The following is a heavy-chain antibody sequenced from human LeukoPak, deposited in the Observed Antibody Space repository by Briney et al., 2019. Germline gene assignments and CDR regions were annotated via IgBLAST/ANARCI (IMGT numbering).Heavy chain of an antibody. Sequence: SETLSLTCTVSGGSISSYYWSWIRQPPGKGLEWIGYIYTSGGTNYNPSLKSRVTISVDTSKNQFSLKLSSVTAADTAVYYCARRSVAGTGLIGFDPWGQGTLVTVSS. D-gene: IGHD6-19*01. CDR3: ARRSVAGTGLIGFDP. V-gene: IGHV4-4*09. CDR1: GGSISSYY. CDR2: IYTSGGT. J-gene: IGHJ5*02.